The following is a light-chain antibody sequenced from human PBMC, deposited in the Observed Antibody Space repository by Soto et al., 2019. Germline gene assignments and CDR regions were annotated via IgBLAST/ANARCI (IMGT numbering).Light chain of an antibody. CDR1: SSHVGGYNY. V-gene: IGLV2-14*01. Sequence: HCALSQPACVTGSPGQWIAISSTLTSSHVGGYNYVSCYHRQSGKAPKLMIHEVSNGPSEDSIRFSASKSGIPAPLTITGLQAEDEADYYCISYTSSRADVFGMGTKGT. J-gene: IGLJ1*01. CDR3: ISYTSSRADV. CDR2: EVS.